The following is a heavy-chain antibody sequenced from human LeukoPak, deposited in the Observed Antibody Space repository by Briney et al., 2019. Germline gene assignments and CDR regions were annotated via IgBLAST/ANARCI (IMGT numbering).Heavy chain of an antibody. CDR1: GFTFSSYA. J-gene: IGHJ6*03. CDR3: AKSPPSLMVYDYYYYYMDV. CDR2: ISGSGGST. D-gene: IGHD2-8*01. Sequence: GGSLRLSCAASGFTFSSYAMSWVRQAPGKGLEWVSAISGSGGSTYYADSVKGRFTISRDNTKHTLYLQKNSLRAEDTAVYYCAKSPPSLMVYDYYYYYMDVWGKGTTVTVSS. V-gene: IGHV3-23*01.